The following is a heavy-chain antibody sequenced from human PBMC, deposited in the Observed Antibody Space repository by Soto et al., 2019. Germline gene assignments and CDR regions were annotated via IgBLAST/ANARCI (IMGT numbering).Heavy chain of an antibody. CDR2: ISPYNGHT. CDR1: GYSFTTYG. Sequence: ASVKVSCKASGYSFTTYGINWLRQAPGQGLEWMGWISPYNGHTKYVQKLQVRVTMTTDTSTSTAYMELRSLRSDDTAVYYCARDQGTYSSGPNYWGQGTLVTVSS. D-gene: IGHD6-25*01. CDR3: ARDQGTYSSGPNY. J-gene: IGHJ4*02. V-gene: IGHV1-18*01.